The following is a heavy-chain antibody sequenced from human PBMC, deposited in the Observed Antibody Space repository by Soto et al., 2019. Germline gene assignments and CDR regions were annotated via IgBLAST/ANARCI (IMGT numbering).Heavy chain of an antibody. CDR2: IFSSGST. V-gene: IGHV4-4*07. J-gene: IGHJ4*02. CDR1: GGSINTFY. D-gene: IGHD3-22*01. CDR3: ARVGDSGYYWYFDY. Sequence: SETLSLTCTVSGGSINTFYWSWVRQPAGKGLEWIGRIFSSGSTSFNPSLESRVAMSVDTSKNHFSLKLTSVTAADTAVYYCARVGDSGYYWYFDYWGQGALVTVS.